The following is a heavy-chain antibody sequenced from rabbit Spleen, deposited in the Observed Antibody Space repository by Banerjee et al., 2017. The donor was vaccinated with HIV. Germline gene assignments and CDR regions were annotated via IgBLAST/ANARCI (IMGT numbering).Heavy chain of an antibody. Sequence: TLICTASGFSFSSGYDMSWVRQAPGKGLEWIACVYAGNNGGTYYANWAKGRFTISKASSTTVTLQMTSLTAADTATYFCARNGGMLDYNLWGPGTLVTVS. CDR1: GFSFSSGYD. CDR3: ARNGGMLDYNL. J-gene: IGHJ4*01. CDR2: VYAGNNGGT. D-gene: IGHD6-1*01. V-gene: IGHV1S40*01.